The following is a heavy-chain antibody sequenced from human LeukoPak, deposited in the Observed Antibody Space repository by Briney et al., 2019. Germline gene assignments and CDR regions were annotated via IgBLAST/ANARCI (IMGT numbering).Heavy chain of an antibody. Sequence: GGSLRLSCAASGFTFSSYAMHWVRQAPGKGLEWVAVISYDGSNKYYADSVKGRYTISRDKSKNTLYLQMNSLRAEDTAVYYCAKGYCGGDCPFDYWGQGTLVTVSS. CDR2: ISYDGSNK. CDR3: AKGYCGGDCPFDY. J-gene: IGHJ4*02. V-gene: IGHV3-30*04. CDR1: GFTFSSYA. D-gene: IGHD2-21*01.